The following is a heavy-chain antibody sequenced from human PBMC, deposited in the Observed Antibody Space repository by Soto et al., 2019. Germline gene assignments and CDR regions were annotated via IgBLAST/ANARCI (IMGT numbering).Heavy chain of an antibody. CDR2: ISSSSSTI. CDR1: GFTFSSYS. Sequence: EVQLVESGGGLVQPGGSLRLSCAASGFTFSSYSMNWVRQAPGKGLEWVSYISSSSSTIYYADSVKGRFTISRDNAKNSLYLHMNSLRAEDTAVYYCARDFVKLGMAQNWFDPWGQGTLVTVSS. CDR3: ARDFVKLGMAQNWFDP. D-gene: IGHD7-27*01. J-gene: IGHJ5*02. V-gene: IGHV3-48*01.